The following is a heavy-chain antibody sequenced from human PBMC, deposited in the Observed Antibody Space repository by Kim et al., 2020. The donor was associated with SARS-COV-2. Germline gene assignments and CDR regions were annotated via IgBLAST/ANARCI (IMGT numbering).Heavy chain of an antibody. V-gene: IGHV4-39*01. J-gene: IGHJ4*02. Sequence: SETLSLTCTVSGGSISSSSYYWGWIRQPPGKGLEWIGSIYYSGSTYYNPSLKSRVTISVDTSKNQFSLKLSSVTAADTAVYYCARHQRENELELFDYWGQGTLVTVSS. CDR3: ARHQRENELELFDY. CDR2: IYYSGST. D-gene: IGHD1-7*01. CDR1: GGSISSSSYY.